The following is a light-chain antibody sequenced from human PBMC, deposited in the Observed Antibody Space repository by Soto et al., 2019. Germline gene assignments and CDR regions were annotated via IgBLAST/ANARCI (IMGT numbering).Light chain of an antibody. CDR2: DAS. CDR3: QQRTS. CDR1: QSVSSY. V-gene: IGKV3-11*01. Sequence: EIVLTQSPATLSLPPGERATLSCRASQSVSSYLAWYQQKPGQAPRLLIYDASNRATGIPARFSGSGSGTDFTLTISSLEPEDFAVYYCQQRTSFGGGTKVEIK. J-gene: IGKJ4*01.